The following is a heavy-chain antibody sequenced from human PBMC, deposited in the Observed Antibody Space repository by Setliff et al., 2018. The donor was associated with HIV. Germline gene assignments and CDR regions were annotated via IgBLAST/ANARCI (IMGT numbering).Heavy chain of an antibody. V-gene: IGHV4-61*02. Sequence: SETLSLTCTVSGGSISSGSYYWSWIRQPAGKGLEWIGRIYTNGNTNYNPSLKSRVTISIDTSKSQFSLRLNSVTATDTALYYCARGRFHRLHRPYSGSGSLGIQYFDYWGQGTLVTVSS. CDR3: ARGRFHRLHRPYSGSGSLGIQYFDY. CDR2: IYTNGNT. D-gene: IGHD3-10*01. J-gene: IGHJ4*02. CDR1: GGSISSGSYY.